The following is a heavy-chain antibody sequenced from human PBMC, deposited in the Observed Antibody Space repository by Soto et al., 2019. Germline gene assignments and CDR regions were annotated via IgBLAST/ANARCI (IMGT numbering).Heavy chain of an antibody. J-gene: IGHJ3*02. CDR2: IXXSXGXX. CDR1: GYTFTSYY. CDR3: ARLVPAYDAFDI. Sequence: ASVKVSCKASGYTFTSYYMHLVRQAPGQGLXWMXXIXXSXGXXXYXXXFQGRVTMTRDTSTSTVYMELSSLRSEDTAVYYCARLVPAYDAFDIWGQGTMVTVSS. V-gene: IGHV1-46*03. D-gene: IGHD6-6*01.